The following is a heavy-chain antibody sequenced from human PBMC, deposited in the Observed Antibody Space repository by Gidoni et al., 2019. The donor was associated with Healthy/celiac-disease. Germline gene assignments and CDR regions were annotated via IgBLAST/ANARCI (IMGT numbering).Heavy chain of an antibody. J-gene: IGHJ6*02. D-gene: IGHD6-6*01. Sequence: QVQLQESGPGLVKPSETLSLTCPVSGGSISSYYWSWNRQPAGKGLEWIGRIYTSGSTNYNPSLKSRVTMSVDTSKNQFSLKLSSVTAADTAVYYCARESIAARIYYYYGMDVWGQGTTVTVSS. V-gene: IGHV4-4*07. CDR1: GGSISSYY. CDR3: ARESIAARIYYYYGMDV. CDR2: IYTSGST.